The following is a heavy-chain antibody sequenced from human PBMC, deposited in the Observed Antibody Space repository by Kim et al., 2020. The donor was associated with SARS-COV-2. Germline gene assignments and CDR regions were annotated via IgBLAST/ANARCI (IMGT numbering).Heavy chain of an antibody. D-gene: IGHD5-18*01. J-gene: IGHJ4*02. V-gene: IGHV3-30*02. CDR3: AKGLGGYPTYFDY. Sequence: AASVKGRFTISRDKSKSTLYLQMNSLRVEDTAVYYCAKGLGGYPTYFDYWGQGTLVTVSS.